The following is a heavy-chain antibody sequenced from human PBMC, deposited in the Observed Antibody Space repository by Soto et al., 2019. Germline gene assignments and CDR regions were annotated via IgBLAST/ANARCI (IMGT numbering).Heavy chain of an antibody. J-gene: IGHJ4*02. V-gene: IGHV4-61*01. CDR2: IYSSGST. D-gene: IGHD2-15*01. Sequence: QVQLQESGPGLVKPSETLSLTCTVSDGSVSSGSYYWSWIRQPPGKGLEWIGYIYSSGSTLYNPSLKSRVIRSVDTSMNQFSLKLSSVTAADTAVYYCARDSVALFDSLGQGTLVTVSS. CDR3: ARDSVALFDS. CDR1: DGSVSSGSYY.